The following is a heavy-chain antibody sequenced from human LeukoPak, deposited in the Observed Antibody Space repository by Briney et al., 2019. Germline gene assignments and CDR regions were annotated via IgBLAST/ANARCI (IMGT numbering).Heavy chain of an antibody. CDR3: ARDHYDFWSGYYTAPGS. CDR2: INPNSGGT. Sequence: ASVKVSCKASGYTFTGYYMHWVRQAPGQGLEWMGWINPNSGGTNYAQKFQGRVTMTGDTSISTAYMELSRLRSDDTAVYYCARDHYDFWSGYYTAPGSWGQGTLVTVSS. CDR1: GYTFTGYY. V-gene: IGHV1-2*02. J-gene: IGHJ4*02. D-gene: IGHD3-3*01.